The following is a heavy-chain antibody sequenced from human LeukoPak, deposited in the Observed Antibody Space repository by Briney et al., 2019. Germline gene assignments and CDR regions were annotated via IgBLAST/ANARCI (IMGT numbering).Heavy chain of an antibody. CDR1: GFTFSSYA. CDR2: ISGSGGST. V-gene: IGHV3-23*01. D-gene: IGHD3-9*01. CDR3: AKLHYDILTGYFPDAFDT. Sequence: GGSLRLSCAASGFTFSSYAMSWVRQAPGKGLEWVSAISGSGGSTYYADSVKGRFTISRDNSKNTLYLQMNSLRAEDTAVYYCAKLHYDILTGYFPDAFDTWGQGTMVTVSS. J-gene: IGHJ3*02.